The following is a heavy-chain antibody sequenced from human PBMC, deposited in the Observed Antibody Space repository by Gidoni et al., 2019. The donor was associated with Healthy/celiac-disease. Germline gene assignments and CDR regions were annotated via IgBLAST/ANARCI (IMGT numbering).Heavy chain of an antibody. D-gene: IGHD2-8*01. Sequence: QVQLVQSGAEVKKPGSSVKVSCKASGGTFSSYAISWVRQAPGQGLEWMGRIIPILGIANYAQKFQGRVTITADKSTSTAYMELSSLRSEDTAVYYCARFMLSGYYYYGMDVWGQGTTVTVSS. CDR3: ARFMLSGYYYYGMDV. J-gene: IGHJ6*02. V-gene: IGHV1-69*04. CDR2: IIPILGIA. CDR1: GGTFSSYA.